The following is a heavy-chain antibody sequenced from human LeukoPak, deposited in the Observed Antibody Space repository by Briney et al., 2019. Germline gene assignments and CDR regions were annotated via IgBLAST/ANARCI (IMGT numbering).Heavy chain of an antibody. V-gene: IGHV1-18*01. Sequence: ASVKVSCKASSYTFTSYGISWVRHAPGQGLEWMGWLSAYNGNTNYAQKLQGRVTMTTDTSTSTAYMEVRSLRSDDTSVYYCARDLIYGGNTYFDYWGQGTLVTVSS. CDR3: ARDLIYGGNTYFDY. CDR2: LSAYNGNT. D-gene: IGHD4-23*01. CDR1: SYTFTSYG. J-gene: IGHJ4*02.